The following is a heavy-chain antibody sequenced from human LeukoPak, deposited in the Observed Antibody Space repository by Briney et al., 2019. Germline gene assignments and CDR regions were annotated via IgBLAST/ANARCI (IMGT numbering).Heavy chain of an antibody. V-gene: IGHV3-23*01. CDR1: GFTFNIHG. D-gene: IGHD5-24*01. CDR2: ISGIGISI. J-gene: IGHJ4*02. CDR3: AKDMHGYDRPVDY. Sequence: GASLRLSCAASGFTFNIHGMDWVRQAPGKGLEWVSSISGIGISIYYADSVKGRFTISRDNSKNTVYLQMNRLIAEDTAVYYCAKDMHGYDRPVDYWGRGTQVIVSS.